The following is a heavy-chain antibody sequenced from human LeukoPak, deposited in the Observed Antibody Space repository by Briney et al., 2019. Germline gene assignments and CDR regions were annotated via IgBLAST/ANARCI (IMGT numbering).Heavy chain of an antibody. J-gene: IGHJ4*02. CDR1: GFTFSTYS. V-gene: IGHV3-21*01. CDR3: AKGQAAEYDS. CDR2: ISSSTYI. D-gene: IGHD2/OR15-2a*01. Sequence: GGSLRLSCAASGFTFSTYSMNWVRQTPGKGLEWVSSISSSTYIYYADSVKGRFTISRDNAKNSLYLQMNSLRAEDTAVFYCAKGQAAEYDSWGQGTLVTVSS.